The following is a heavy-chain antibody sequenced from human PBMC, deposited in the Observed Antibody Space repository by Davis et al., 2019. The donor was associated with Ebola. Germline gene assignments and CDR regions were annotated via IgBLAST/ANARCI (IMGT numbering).Heavy chain of an antibody. CDR2: INHSGST. CDR1: GGSFSGYY. CDR3: ARGKYYYGMDV. Sequence: SETLSLTCAVYGGSFSGYYLSWIRQPPGKGLEWIGEINHSGSTNYNPSLKSRVTISVDTSKNQFSLKLSSVTAADTAVYYCARGKYYYGMDVWGQGTTVTVSS. V-gene: IGHV4-34*01. J-gene: IGHJ6*02.